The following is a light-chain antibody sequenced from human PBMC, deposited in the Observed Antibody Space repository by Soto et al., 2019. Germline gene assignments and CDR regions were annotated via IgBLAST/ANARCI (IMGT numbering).Light chain of an antibody. CDR2: DAS. Sequence: DIQMTQSPSTLSASVGGIFTIXXRASQSISDWLAWYQQKPGKAPNXLIYDASSLESGVPSRFSGSGSGTEFTLTISSLQPDDFATYYCQQYNSYWTFGQGTKVDI. CDR1: QSISDW. V-gene: IGKV1-5*01. J-gene: IGKJ1*01. CDR3: QQYNSYWT.